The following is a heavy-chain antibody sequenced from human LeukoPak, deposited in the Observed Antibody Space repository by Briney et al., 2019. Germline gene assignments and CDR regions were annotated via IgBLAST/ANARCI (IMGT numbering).Heavy chain of an antibody. CDR3: AKSNREFDP. CDR2: ISGSGGET. CDR1: GFPFSNYA. V-gene: IGHV3-23*01. Sequence: GGSLRLSCAVSGFPFSNYAMSWVRQAPGQGLEWVAAISGSGGETYYVDSVKGRFTISRDNSKNTLYLEMNSLRAEDTAVYYCAKSNREFDPWGQGTLVTVSS. J-gene: IGHJ5*02. D-gene: IGHD2/OR15-2a*01.